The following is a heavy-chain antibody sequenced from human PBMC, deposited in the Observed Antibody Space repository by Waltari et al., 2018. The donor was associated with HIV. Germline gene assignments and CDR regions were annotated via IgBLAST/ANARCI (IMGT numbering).Heavy chain of an antibody. Sequence: QVQLVQSGAEGKKPGSSVTVSCKASGGTLSSCVISWVRQAPGQGLEWMGGIIPIFGTANYAQKFQGRVTITADKSTSTAYMELSSLRSEDTAVYYCASTLTTVVTYWYFDLWGRGTLVTVSS. V-gene: IGHV1-69*06. J-gene: IGHJ2*01. CDR2: IIPIFGTA. D-gene: IGHD4-17*01. CDR3: ASTLTTVVTYWYFDL. CDR1: GGTLSSCV.